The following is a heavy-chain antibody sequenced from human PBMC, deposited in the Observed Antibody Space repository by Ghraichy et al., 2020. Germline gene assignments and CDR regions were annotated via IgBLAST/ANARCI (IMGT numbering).Heavy chain of an antibody. V-gene: IGHV3-23*01. CDR2: ISGSGGTI. Sequence: GGSLRLSCAASGFTFSSYGMNWVRQAPGKGLEWVSGISGSGGTIYYADSVRGRFTISRDNSKNTLYLQLNSLRAEDTALYYCAKADTGVTKDFDYWGQGTLVTVSS. J-gene: IGHJ4*02. D-gene: IGHD5-18*01. CDR3: AKADTGVTKDFDY. CDR1: GFTFSSYG.